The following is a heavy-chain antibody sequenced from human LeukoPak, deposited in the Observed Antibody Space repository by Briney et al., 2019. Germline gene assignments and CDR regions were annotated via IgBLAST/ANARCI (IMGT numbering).Heavy chain of an antibody. CDR1: GYTFTSYY. Sequence: ASVKVSCKASGYTFTSYYMHWVRQAPGQGLEWMGIINPSGGSTSYAQRFQGRVTMTRDTSTSTVYMELSSLRSEDTAVYYCARDYLKAAAGYWGQGTLVTVSS. CDR2: INPSGGST. V-gene: IGHV1-46*01. CDR3: ARDYLKAAAGY. D-gene: IGHD6-13*01. J-gene: IGHJ4*02.